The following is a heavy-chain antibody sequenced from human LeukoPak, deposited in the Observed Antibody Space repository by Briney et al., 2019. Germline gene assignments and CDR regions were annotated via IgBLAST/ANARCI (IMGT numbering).Heavy chain of an antibody. Sequence: SVKVSCKASGGTFSSYAISWVRQAPGQALEWMGGIIPIFGTANYAQKFQRIVTITTDESTSTAHMELRSLRSEDTAVYYCARSNTYYYDSSGYYADYWGQGTLVTVSS. CDR2: IIPIFGTA. D-gene: IGHD3-22*01. J-gene: IGHJ4*02. CDR1: GGTFSSYA. V-gene: IGHV1-69*05. CDR3: ARSNTYYYDSSGYYADY.